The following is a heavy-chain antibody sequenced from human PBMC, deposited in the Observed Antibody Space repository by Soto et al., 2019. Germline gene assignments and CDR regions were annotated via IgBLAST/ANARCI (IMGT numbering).Heavy chain of an antibody. CDR2: VYYSGST. Sequence: PSGTLSLTCTVSGGSVSSGSYYWSWIRQPPGKGLEWIGYVYYSGSTNYNPSLTSRVIISIDTSKNQFSLKLSSVTAADTAVYYCARESSSSWYYFDYWGQGTLVTVSS. CDR1: GGSVSSGSYY. CDR3: ARESSSSWYYFDY. J-gene: IGHJ4*02. V-gene: IGHV4-61*01. D-gene: IGHD6-13*01.